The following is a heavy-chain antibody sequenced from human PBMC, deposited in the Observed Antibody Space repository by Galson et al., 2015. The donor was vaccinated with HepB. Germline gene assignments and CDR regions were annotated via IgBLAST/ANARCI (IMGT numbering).Heavy chain of an antibody. CDR2: INPNSGGT. V-gene: IGHV1-2*04. CDR1: GYTFTGYY. Sequence: SVKVSCKASGYTFTGYYMHWVRQAPGQGLEWMGWINPNSGGTNYAQEFQGWVTMTRDTSISTAYMELSRLRSDDTAVYYCARRASKAMTSGYYYYGMDVWGQGTTVTVSS. D-gene: IGHD4-11*01. CDR3: ARRASKAMTSGYYYYGMDV. J-gene: IGHJ6*02.